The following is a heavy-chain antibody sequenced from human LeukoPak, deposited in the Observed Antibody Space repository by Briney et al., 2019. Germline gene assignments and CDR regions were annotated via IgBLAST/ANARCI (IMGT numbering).Heavy chain of an antibody. CDR2: ISSSGSTI. J-gene: IGHJ6*02. D-gene: IGHD5-18*01. V-gene: IGHV3-11*01. Sequence: TGGSLRLSCAASGFTFSDYYMSWIRQAPGKGLEWVSYISSSGSTIYYADSVKGRFTISRDNAKNSLYLQMNSLRAEDTAVYYCAREDTAMVNYYYYGMDVWGQGTTVTVSS. CDR1: GFTFSDYY. CDR3: AREDTAMVNYYYYGMDV.